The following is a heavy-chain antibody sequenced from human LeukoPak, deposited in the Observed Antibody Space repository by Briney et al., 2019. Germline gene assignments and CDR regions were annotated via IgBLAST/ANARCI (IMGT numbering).Heavy chain of an antibody. D-gene: IGHD1-26*01. CDR3: AGEEMPGKFDY. Sequence: PSETLSLTCTVSGDSISSSHWWSWVRQSPGKGLEWIGEIYHSGNTNYNPSLKSRAAISLDKSSNQFSLRLTSVTAADTAMYFCAGEEMPGKFDYWGQGTLVTVSS. CDR2: IYHSGNT. CDR1: GDSISSSHW. V-gene: IGHV4-4*02. J-gene: IGHJ4*02.